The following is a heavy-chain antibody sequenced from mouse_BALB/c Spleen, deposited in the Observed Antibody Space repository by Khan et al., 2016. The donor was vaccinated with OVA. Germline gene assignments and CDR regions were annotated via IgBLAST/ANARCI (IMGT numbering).Heavy chain of an antibody. D-gene: IGHD2-4*01. CDR1: GYSITSEFA. J-gene: IGHJ3*01. Sequence: EVQLVESGPGLVKPSQSLSLTCTVTGYSITSEFAWNWIRQFPGNKLEWMGYISYSGNTRYNPSLKSLIFITRDTSRNQFFLQLNSVTTEDTATYYYARNDCYDYDPFPYWGQGTLVTVSA. CDR2: ISYSGNT. CDR3: ARNDCYDYDPFPY. V-gene: IGHV3-2*02.